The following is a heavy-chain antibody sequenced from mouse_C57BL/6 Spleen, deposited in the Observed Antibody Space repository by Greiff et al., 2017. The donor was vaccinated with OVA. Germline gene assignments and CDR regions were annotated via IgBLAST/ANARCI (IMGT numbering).Heavy chain of an antibody. Sequence: VQLQQPGAELVKPGASVKMSCKASGYTFTSYWITWVKQRPGQGLEWIGDIYPGSGSTNYNEKFKSKATLTVDTSSSTAYMQLSSLTSEDSAVYYCARSGEWLSDYFDYWGQGTTLTVSS. J-gene: IGHJ2*01. CDR2: IYPGSGST. V-gene: IGHV1-55*01. D-gene: IGHD2-2*01. CDR3: ARSGEWLSDYFDY. CDR1: GYTFTSYW.